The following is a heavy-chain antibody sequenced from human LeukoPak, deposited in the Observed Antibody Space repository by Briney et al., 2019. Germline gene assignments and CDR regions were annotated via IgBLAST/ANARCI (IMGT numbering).Heavy chain of an antibody. J-gene: IGHJ5*02. V-gene: IGHV3-66*01. CDR3: ARVIIISVARWFDP. CDR1: GFTVSSNY. CDR2: IYSGGST. D-gene: IGHD3-16*02. Sequence: GGSLRLSCAASGFTVSSNYMSWVRQAPGKGLEWVSVIYSGGSTYYADSVKGRFTISRDNSKNTLYLQMNSLRAEDTAVYYCARVIIISVARWFDPWGQGTLVTAST.